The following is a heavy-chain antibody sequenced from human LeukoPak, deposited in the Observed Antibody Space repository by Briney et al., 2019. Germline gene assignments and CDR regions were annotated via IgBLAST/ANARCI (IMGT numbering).Heavy chain of an antibody. Sequence: PGGSLRLSCAASGFTFSSYSMNWVRQAPGKGLEWVSSISSSSSYIYYADSVKGRFTISRDNAKISLYLQMNSPRAEDTAVYYCARDVVDTAMVPDAFDIWGQGTMVTVSS. D-gene: IGHD5-18*01. V-gene: IGHV3-21*01. CDR1: GFTFSSYS. CDR3: ARDVVDTAMVPDAFDI. CDR2: ISSSSSYI. J-gene: IGHJ3*02.